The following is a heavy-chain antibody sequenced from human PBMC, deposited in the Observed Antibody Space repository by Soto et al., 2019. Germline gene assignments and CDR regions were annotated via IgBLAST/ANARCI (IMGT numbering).Heavy chain of an antibody. D-gene: IGHD3-22*01. CDR3: AKSIDAHYDAFDY. Sequence: SETLSLTCTVSGGSISSSSYYWGWIRQPPGKGLEWIGSIYYSGSTYYNPSLKSRVTISVDTSKNQFSLKLSSVTAADTAVYYCAKSIDAHYDAFDYSSLRTLVPISA. J-gene: IGHJ4*02. V-gene: IGHV4-39*01. CDR2: IYYSGST. CDR1: GGSISSSSYY.